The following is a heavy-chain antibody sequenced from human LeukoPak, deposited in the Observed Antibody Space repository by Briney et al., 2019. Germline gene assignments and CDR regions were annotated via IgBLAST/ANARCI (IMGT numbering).Heavy chain of an antibody. J-gene: IGHJ4*02. CDR1: GFTFNNYG. V-gene: IGHV3-30*18. CDR3: AKGPLRGTAAAIDY. D-gene: IGHD2-2*01. Sequence: GKSLRLSCAASGFTFNNYGMHWVRQAPGKGLEWVAVISYDGRNIHYPDSVKGRFTISRDISTDTLWLQMDSLRTEDTAVYYCAKGPLRGTAAAIDYWGRGTLVTVSS. CDR2: ISYDGRNI.